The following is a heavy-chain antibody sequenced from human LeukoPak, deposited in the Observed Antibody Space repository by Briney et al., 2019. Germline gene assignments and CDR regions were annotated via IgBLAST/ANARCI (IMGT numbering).Heavy chain of an antibody. V-gene: IGHV3-48*01. D-gene: IGHD3-16*01. CDR2: ISGSSSTI. CDR1: GFSFSTYS. J-gene: IGHJ4*02. Sequence: GGSLRLSCTASGFSFSTYSMSWVRQAPGEGLEWLSYISGSSSTIYYADSVEGRFTISRDNSKNTLYLQMNSLRAEDTAVYYCAKDGVFYWGQGTLVTVSS. CDR3: AKDGVFY.